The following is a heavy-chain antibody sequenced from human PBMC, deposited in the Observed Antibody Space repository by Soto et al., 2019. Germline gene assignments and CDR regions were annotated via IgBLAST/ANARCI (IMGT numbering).Heavy chain of an antibody. J-gene: IGHJ6*02. CDR1: GFTFSSYG. D-gene: IGHD2-2*03. CDR3: AKGLDIVLVPGAIGPYYYYGVDV. V-gene: IGHV3-30*18. Sequence: QVQLVESGGGVVQPGRSLRLSCAASGFTFSSYGMNWVRQAPGKGLEWVALISYDGITKYYADSVKGRFTISRDNSKNTQYLQMNSLRPEDTAVYYCAKGLDIVLVPGAIGPYYYYGVDVWGQGTTVTVS. CDR2: ISYDGITK.